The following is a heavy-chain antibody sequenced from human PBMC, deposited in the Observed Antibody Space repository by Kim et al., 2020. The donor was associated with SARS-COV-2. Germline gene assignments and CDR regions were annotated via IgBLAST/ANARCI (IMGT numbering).Heavy chain of an antibody. CDR3: ARWGLYCSSTSCYAFDI. J-gene: IGHJ3*02. D-gene: IGHD2-2*01. V-gene: IGHV4-59*10. Sequence: PQSRVTMSVDTSKNQFSLKLSSVTAADTAVYYCARWGLYCSSTSCYAFDIWGQGTMVTVSS.